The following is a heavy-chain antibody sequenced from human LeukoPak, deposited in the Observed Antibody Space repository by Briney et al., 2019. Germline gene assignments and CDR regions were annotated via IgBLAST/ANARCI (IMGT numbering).Heavy chain of an antibody. D-gene: IGHD2-2*01. V-gene: IGHV3-20*04. CDR2: INWSGKST. Sequence: GGSLRLSCTASGFAFDEHGMTWVRQVPGKGLEWVSGINWSGKSTSYGDPVRGRFTISRDNAKNSLSLQMDSLRAEDTALYYCARAPITSPFYFNYWGQGTLVTVSS. CDR1: GFAFDEHG. CDR3: ARAPITSPFYFNY. J-gene: IGHJ4*02.